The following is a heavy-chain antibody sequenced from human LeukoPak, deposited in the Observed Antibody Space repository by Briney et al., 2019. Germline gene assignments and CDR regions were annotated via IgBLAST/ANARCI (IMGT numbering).Heavy chain of an antibody. D-gene: IGHD3-22*01. Sequence: PSETLSLTCTVSGGSISSYYWSWIRQPAGKGLEWIGRIYTSGSTNYNPSLKSRVTMSVDTSKNQFSLKLSSVTAADTAVYYCARIRHYYDSSGYYGRWFDPWGQGTLVTVSS. CDR1: GGSISSYY. V-gene: IGHV4-4*07. CDR2: IYTSGST. J-gene: IGHJ5*02. CDR3: ARIRHYYDSSGYYGRWFDP.